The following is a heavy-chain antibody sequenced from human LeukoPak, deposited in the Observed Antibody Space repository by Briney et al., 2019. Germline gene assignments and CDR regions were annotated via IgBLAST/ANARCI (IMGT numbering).Heavy chain of an antibody. CDR1: GGSISTGGYY. CDR3: ARDPDYMYRSGVPFI. CDR2: IHQSGDT. Sequence: SETLSLTCTVSGGSISTGGYYWSCIRQPPGKGLECIAYIHQSGDTYSNPSLKSRATVSADRSKNQFSLKLSSVTAADTAVYYCARDPDYMYRSGVPFIWGQGTLVTVSS. D-gene: IGHD6-25*01. J-gene: IGHJ4*02. V-gene: IGHV4-30-2*01.